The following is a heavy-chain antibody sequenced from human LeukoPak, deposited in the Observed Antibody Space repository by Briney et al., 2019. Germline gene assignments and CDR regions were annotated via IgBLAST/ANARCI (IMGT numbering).Heavy chain of an antibody. V-gene: IGHV4-4*07. CDR1: GNSFGNYY. D-gene: IGHD4-17*01. Sequence: ASETLSLTCTVSGNSFGNYYWSWIRQPAGKGLEWIGRIYTSGTTTYNPSLKSRVTTSVDTSKNQFSLRLSSVTAADTAVYFCTRDTGTTGEVKFDPWGQGTLVTVSS. CDR2: IYTSGTT. CDR3: TRDTGTTGEVKFDP. J-gene: IGHJ5*02.